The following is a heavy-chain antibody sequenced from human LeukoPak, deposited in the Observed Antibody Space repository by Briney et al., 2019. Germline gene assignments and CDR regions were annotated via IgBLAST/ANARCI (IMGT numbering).Heavy chain of an antibody. CDR1: GFTFSQYA. Sequence: HPGTSLRLSCAASGFTFSQYAMHWVRQAPGKGLEWVALIWYDGGNKHYADSVKGRFTISRDSSKNTVYLQMNSLRAEDTAVYYCARGTHIPSTHPIDYWGQGTLVTVSS. J-gene: IGHJ4*02. CDR2: IWYDGGNK. V-gene: IGHV3-33*01. D-gene: IGHD5/OR15-5a*01. CDR3: ARGTHIPSTHPIDY.